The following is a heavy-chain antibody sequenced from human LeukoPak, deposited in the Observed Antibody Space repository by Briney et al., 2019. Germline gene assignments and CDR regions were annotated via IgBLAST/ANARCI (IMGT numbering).Heavy chain of an antibody. CDR2: INPSGGST. D-gene: IGHD2-15*01. CDR3: ARGGSLAHGLPYTLFDY. CDR1: GYTFTSYY. J-gene: IGHJ4*02. Sequence: ASVKVSCKASGYTFTSYYMHWVRQAPGQGLEWMGIINPSGGSTSYAQKFQGRVTMTRDTSTSTVYMELSSLRSEDTAVYYCARGGSLAHGLPYTLFDYWGQGTLVTVSS. V-gene: IGHV1-46*01.